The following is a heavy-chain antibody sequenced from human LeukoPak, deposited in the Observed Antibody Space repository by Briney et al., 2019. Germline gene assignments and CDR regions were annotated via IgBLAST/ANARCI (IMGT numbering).Heavy chain of an antibody. CDR3: ATTRRGVSSGYYY. J-gene: IGHJ4*02. D-gene: IGHD6-19*01. Sequence: SETLSLTCTVSGGSITSIAYYWSWIRQPPGKGLEWIGEINHSGSTNYNPSLKSRVTISVDTSKNQFSLKLSSVTAADTAVYYCATTRRGVSSGYYYWGQGTLVTVSS. CDR2: INHSGST. CDR1: GGSITSIAYY. V-gene: IGHV4-39*07.